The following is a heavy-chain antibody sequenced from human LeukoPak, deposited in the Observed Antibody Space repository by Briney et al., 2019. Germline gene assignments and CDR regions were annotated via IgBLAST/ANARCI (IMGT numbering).Heavy chain of an antibody. CDR3: ASSGYYYGPLDY. J-gene: IGHJ4*02. Sequence: ASVKVSCKASGYTFTGYYMHWVRQAPGQGPEWMGWINPNSGGTNYAQKFQGWVTMTRDTSISTAYMELSRLRSDDTAVYYCASSGYYYGPLDYWGQGTLVTVSS. D-gene: IGHD3-22*01. CDR1: GYTFTGYY. CDR2: INPNSGGT. V-gene: IGHV1-2*04.